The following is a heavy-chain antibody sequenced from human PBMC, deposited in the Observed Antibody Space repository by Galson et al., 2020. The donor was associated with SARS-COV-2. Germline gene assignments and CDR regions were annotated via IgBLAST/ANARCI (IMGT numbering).Heavy chain of an antibody. CDR2: TNCNSGGT. J-gene: IGHJ3*02. CDR1: GYTFTGHY. D-gene: IGHD3-10*01. CDR3: VRDMRYYFGSDVFDI. Sequence: ASVKVSCNASGYTFTGHYILWVRQAPGQGLEWMGRTNCNSGGTNYAQKFQDRVTMTRDTSISTAYMELSRLTSDDTAEYFCVRDMRYYFGSDVFDIWGQGTMLTVSS. V-gene: IGHV1-2*06.